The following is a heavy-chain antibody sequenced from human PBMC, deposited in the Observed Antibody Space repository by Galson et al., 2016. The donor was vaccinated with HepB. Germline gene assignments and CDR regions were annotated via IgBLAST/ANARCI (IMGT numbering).Heavy chain of an antibody. V-gene: IGHV2-70*01. CDR2: INWDDDK. CDR3: ARIAPPPRGSYHEVDY. D-gene: IGHD1-26*01. J-gene: IGHJ4*02. CDR1: GFSLNAPGMC. Sequence: PALVKPTQTLTLTCTFSGFSLNAPGMCVSWIRQPSGKALEWLALINWDDDKSYRTSLRSRLTISKETSKNQVILTMTNMDSVDTGTYLCARIAPPPRGSYHEVDYWGQGRRLTVSS.